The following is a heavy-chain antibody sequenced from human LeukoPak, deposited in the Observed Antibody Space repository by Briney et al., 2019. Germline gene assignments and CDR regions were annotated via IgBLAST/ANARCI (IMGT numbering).Heavy chain of an antibody. J-gene: IGHJ6*02. V-gene: IGHV3-7*01. D-gene: IGHD6-13*01. CDR2: IKQDGSEK. Sequence: GGSLRLSCAASGFTFSSYAMSWVRQAPGKGLEWVANIKQDGSEKYYVDSVKGRFTISRDNAKNSLYLQMNSLRAEDTAVYYCARGGYSSSWYMYYGMDVWGQGTTVTVSS. CDR1: GFTFSSYA. CDR3: ARGGYSSSWYMYYGMDV.